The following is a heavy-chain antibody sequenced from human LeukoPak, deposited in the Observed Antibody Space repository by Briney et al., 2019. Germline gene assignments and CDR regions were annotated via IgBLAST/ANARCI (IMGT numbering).Heavy chain of an antibody. J-gene: IGHJ5*02. CDR1: GGSISSYY. CDR2: IYYSEST. V-gene: IGHV4-59*01. D-gene: IGHD3-9*01. CDR3: ARALYLNYDILTGVWFDP. Sequence: PSETLSLTCTVSGGSISSYYWSWIRQPPGKGLEWIGYIYYSESTNYNPSLKSRVTISVDTSKNQFSLKLSSVTAADTAVYYCARALYLNYDILTGVWFDPWGQGTLVTVSS.